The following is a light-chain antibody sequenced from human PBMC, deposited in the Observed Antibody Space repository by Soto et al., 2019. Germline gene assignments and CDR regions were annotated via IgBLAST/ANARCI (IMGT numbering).Light chain of an antibody. CDR1: SSDVGGYNY. V-gene: IGLV2-14*01. Sequence: QSALTQPASVSGSPGQSITISCTGTSSDVGGYNYVSWYQQHPGKAPKLMIYEVSNRPSGVSSRFSGSKSGNTASLTISGRQAEDEADYYCSSYTSSSKVFGGGTKLTVL. J-gene: IGLJ2*01. CDR3: SSYTSSSKV. CDR2: EVS.